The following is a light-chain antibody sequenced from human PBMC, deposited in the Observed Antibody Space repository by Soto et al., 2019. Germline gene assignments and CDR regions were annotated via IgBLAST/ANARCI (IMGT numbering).Light chain of an antibody. Sequence: DIQLIQSPSTPSASVGVRVTITFRASQSISSWLAWYQQKPGKAPKLLIYKASSLESGVPSRFSGSGSGTEFTLTISSLQPDDFATYYCQQYNNWPITFGQGTRLEIK. V-gene: IGKV1-5*03. CDR3: QQYNNWPIT. CDR2: KAS. J-gene: IGKJ5*01. CDR1: QSISSW.